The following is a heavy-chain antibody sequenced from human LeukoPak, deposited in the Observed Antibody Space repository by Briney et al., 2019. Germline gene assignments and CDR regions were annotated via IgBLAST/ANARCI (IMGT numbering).Heavy chain of an antibody. CDR3: ARDEGGLFDP. Sequence: ASVKVSCKASGGTFSSYAISWVRHAPGQGLEWMGRIIPIFGIANYAQKFQGRVTITADKSTSTAYMELSSLRSEDTAVYYCARDEGGLFDPWGQGTLVTVSS. CDR2: IIPIFGIA. D-gene: IGHD1-26*01. CDR1: GGTFSSYA. J-gene: IGHJ5*02. V-gene: IGHV1-69*04.